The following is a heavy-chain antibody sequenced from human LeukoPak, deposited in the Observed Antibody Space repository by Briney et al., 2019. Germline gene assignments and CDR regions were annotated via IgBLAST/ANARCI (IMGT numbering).Heavy chain of an antibody. V-gene: IGHV4-4*07. CDR1: GGFISTNYY. D-gene: IGHD1-26*01. J-gene: IGHJ4*02. CDR3: ARDRGNIFQYIDY. Sequence: SETLTLTCTVSGGFISTNYYWSWIRQPAGKRLEWIGRTSRSGSTNYNPSLKSRVTMSIDTSKDQFSLRLNSMTAADTAVYYCARDRGNIFQYIDYWGQGILVTVSS. CDR2: TSRSGST.